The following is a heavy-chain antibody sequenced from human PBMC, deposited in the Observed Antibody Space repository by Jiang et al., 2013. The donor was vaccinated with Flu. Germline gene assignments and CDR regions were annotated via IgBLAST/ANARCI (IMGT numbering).Heavy chain of an antibody. CDR3: AKSHSTVIPLLMDV. CDR1: GFTFRQFG. J-gene: IGHJ6*02. Sequence: QLVESGGGVVQPGRSLRLSCAAYGFTFRQFGMHWVRQAPGKGLEWVAFVSSDETNKYYRDSVKGRFTISRDNSRNTVFLQMNSLRPEDTAVYHCAKSHSTVIPLLMDVWGQGRTVTVSS. D-gene: IGHD4-17*01. V-gene: IGHV3-30*18. CDR2: VSSDETNK.